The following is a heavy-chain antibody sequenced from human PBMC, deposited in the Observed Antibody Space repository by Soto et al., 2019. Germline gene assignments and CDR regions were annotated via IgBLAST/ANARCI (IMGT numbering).Heavy chain of an antibody. D-gene: IGHD3-10*01. CDR3: ARHEGYYGSPAAGLFDY. CDR2: IYPGDSDT. CDR1: GYSFTIYW. V-gene: IGHV5-51*01. Sequence: GESLNLSCKGSGYSFTIYWIGWVRQMPGKGLEWMGIIYPGDSDTRYSPSFQGQVTISADKSISTAYLQWSSLKASDTAMYYCARHEGYYGSPAAGLFDYWGQGTLVTVSS. J-gene: IGHJ4*02.